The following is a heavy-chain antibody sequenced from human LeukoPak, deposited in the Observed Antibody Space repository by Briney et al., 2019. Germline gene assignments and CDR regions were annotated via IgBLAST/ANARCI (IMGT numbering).Heavy chain of an antibody. D-gene: IGHD6-13*01. CDR2: ISTYSGNT. V-gene: IGHV1-18*01. Sequence: ASVKVSCKASGYTFTTYVISWVRQAPAQGPEWMGWISTYSGNTHYAQELQGRVTLTTDTSTSTAYMDLRSLRSDDTAVYYCARDGRGHWDTRIWYLGNWFDPWGQGTLVTVSS. CDR3: ARDGRGHWDTRIWYLGNWFDP. CDR1: GYTFTTYV. J-gene: IGHJ5*02.